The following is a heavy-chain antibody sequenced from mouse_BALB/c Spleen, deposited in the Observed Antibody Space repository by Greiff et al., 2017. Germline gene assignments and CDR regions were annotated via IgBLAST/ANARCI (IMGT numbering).Heavy chain of an antibody. CDR3: ARGGYYGSSPWFAY. CDR2: NLPGSGST. Sequence: VQLQQSGAELMKPGASVKISCKATGYTFSSYWIEWVKQRPGHGLEWIGENLPGSGSTNYNEKFKGKATFTADTSSNTAYMQLSSLTSEDSAVYYCARGGYYGSSPWFAYWGQGTLVTVSA. CDR1: GYTFSSYW. V-gene: IGHV1-9*01. D-gene: IGHD1-1*01. J-gene: IGHJ3*01.